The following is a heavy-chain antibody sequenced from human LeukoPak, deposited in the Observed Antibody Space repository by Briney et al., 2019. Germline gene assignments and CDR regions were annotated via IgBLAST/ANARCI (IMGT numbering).Heavy chain of an antibody. Sequence: GGSLRLSCTASGFTFGDYAMSWVRQAPGKGLEWVGFIRSKAYGGTTEYAASVKGRFTISRDDSKSIAYLQMNSLKTEDTAVYYCTTDLSPPKFYDSSGYRTDYWGQGTLVTVSS. V-gene: IGHV3-49*04. D-gene: IGHD3-22*01. CDR3: TTDLSPPKFYDSSGYRTDY. CDR2: IRSKAYGGTT. CDR1: GFTFGDYA. J-gene: IGHJ4*02.